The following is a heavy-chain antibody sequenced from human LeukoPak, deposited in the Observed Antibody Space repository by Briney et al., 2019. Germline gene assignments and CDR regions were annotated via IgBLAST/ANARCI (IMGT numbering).Heavy chain of an antibody. V-gene: IGHV1-69*04. J-gene: IGHJ4*02. Sequence: SVKVSCKASGGTFSSYAISWVRQAPGQGLEWMGRIIPILGIANYAQKFQGRVTITADKSTSTAYMELSSLRSEDTAVYYCARHSSSWYYFDYWGQGTLVTVSS. D-gene: IGHD6-13*01. CDR2: IIPILGIA. CDR3: ARHSSSWYYFDY. CDR1: GGTFSSYA.